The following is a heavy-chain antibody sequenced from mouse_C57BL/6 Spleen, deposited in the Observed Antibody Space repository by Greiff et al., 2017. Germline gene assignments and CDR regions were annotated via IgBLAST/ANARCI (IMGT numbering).Heavy chain of an antibody. CDR2: INPSNGGT. CDR1: GYTFPSYW. D-gene: IGHD1-1*01. CDR3: ARSGRAHYFDD. V-gene: IGHV1-53*01. J-gene: IGHJ2*01. Sequence: QVQLKQPGTELVKPGASVKLSCKASGYTFPSYWMHWVKQRPGQGLEWIGNINPSNGGTNYNEKFKGKATLTVDKSSSTAYMQLSSLTSEDSAVYYCARSGRAHYFDDWGQGTTLTVSS.